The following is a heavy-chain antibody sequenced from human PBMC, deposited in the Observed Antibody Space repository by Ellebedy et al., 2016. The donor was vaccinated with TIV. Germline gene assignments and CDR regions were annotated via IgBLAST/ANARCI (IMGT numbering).Heavy chain of an antibody. CDR2: INWDGGST. D-gene: IGHD3-10*01. Sequence: GGSLRLSCAASGFTFDDYTMHWVRQAPGKGLEWVSLINWDGGSTYFADSVKGRFTISRDNSKNSLYLQMNSLRTEDTALYYCAKDEGEGGMVRGVIAYYFDYWGQGTLVTVSS. CDR1: GFTFDDYT. V-gene: IGHV3-43*01. CDR3: AKDEGEGGMVRGVIAYYFDY. J-gene: IGHJ4*02.